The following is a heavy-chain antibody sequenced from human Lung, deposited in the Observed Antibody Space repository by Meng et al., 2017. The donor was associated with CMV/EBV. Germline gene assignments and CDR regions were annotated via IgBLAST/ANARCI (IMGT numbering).Heavy chain of an antibody. CDR1: GGSISSYY. CDR2: IYYSGST. Sequence: SXTXSLXCPLSGGSISSYYWSWIRQPPGKGLEWIGYIYYSGSTNYNHSLKSRVSISVDTSKNQFSLKLSSVTDADTAVYYCATLYTSSWFRSCGMYVWGQGXTVTVSS. V-gene: IGHV4-59*01. D-gene: IGHD6-13*01. J-gene: IGHJ6*02. CDR3: ATLYTSSWFRSCGMYV.